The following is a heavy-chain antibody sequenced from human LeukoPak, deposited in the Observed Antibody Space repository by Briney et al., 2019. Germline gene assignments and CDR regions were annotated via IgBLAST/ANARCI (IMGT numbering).Heavy chain of an antibody. CDR3: ARDTPNYYDSSGYYHYYYYGMDV. D-gene: IGHD3-22*01. CDR2: IIPIFGTA. J-gene: IGHJ6*02. V-gene: IGHV1-69*13. CDR1: GGTFSSYA. Sequence: ASVKVSCKASGGTFSSYAISWVRQAPGQGLEWMGGIIPIFGTANYAQKFQGRVTITADESTSTAYMELSSLRSEDTAVYYCARDTPNYYDSSGYYHYYYYGMDVWGQGTTVTVSS.